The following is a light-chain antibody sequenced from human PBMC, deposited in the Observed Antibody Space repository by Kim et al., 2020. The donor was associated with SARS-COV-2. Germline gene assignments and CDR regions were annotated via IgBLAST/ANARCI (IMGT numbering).Light chain of an antibody. CDR3: QAWDSSNVV. Sequence: SVSPGQTASITCSGDKLGDKYACWYQQKPGQSPALVIYQDAKRPSGIPERFSGSNSGNTATLTISGTQAMDEADYYCQAWDSSNVVFGGGTQLTVL. J-gene: IGLJ2*01. CDR1: KLGDKY. CDR2: QDA. V-gene: IGLV3-1*01.